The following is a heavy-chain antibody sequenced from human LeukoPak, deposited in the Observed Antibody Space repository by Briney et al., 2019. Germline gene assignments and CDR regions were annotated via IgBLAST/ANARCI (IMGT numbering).Heavy chain of an antibody. J-gene: IGHJ4*02. CDR1: GCSISSYY. Sequence: SETLSLTCTVSGCSISSYYWSWIRQPPGKGLEWIGHIYYTGSTNYNPSLKSRVTISIDTSKNQFSLQLGSVTAADTAVYYCARDSGSGTYYWGQGTLVTVSS. CDR2: IYYTGST. CDR3: ARDSGSGTYY. V-gene: IGHV4-59*01. D-gene: IGHD6-19*01.